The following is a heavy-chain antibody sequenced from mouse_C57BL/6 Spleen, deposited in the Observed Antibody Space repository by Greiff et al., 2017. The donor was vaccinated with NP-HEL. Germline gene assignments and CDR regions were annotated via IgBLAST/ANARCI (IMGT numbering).Heavy chain of an antibody. CDR2: IDPSDSYT. CDR1: GYTFTSYW. J-gene: IGHJ3*01. CDR3: AYDYDSPFAY. Sequence: QVQLQQPGAELVKPGASVKLSCKASGYTFTSYWMQWVKQRPGQGLEWIGEIDPSDSYTNYNQKFKSKATLTVDKSSSTAYMQLSSLTSGDSAVYYCAYDYDSPFAYWGQGTLVTVSA. V-gene: IGHV1-50*01. D-gene: IGHD2-4*01.